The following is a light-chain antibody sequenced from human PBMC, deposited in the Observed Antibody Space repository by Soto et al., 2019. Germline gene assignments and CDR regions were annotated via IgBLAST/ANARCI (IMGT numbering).Light chain of an antibody. CDR2: DVS. J-gene: IGLJ2*01. Sequence: QSALTQPASVSGSPGQSITISCTGTSRDVGGYNYVSWYQQHPGKAPKLMIYDVSNRPSGVSNRFSGSKSGNTASLTSSGLQAEDEADYSCSSYTSSSTLVVFGGGTQLTVL. V-gene: IGLV2-14*01. CDR3: SSYTSSSTLVV. CDR1: SRDVGGYNY.